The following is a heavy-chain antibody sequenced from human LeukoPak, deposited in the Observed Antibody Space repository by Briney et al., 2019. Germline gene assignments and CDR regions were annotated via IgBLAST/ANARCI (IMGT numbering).Heavy chain of an antibody. CDR1: GFTFSSYA. V-gene: IGHV3-23*01. CDR3: AKEYYDILTGYYAPDAFDI. J-gene: IGHJ3*02. D-gene: IGHD3-9*01. Sequence: GGSLRLSCAASGFTFSSYAMSWVRQAPGKGLEWVSAISGSGGSRYYADSVKGRFTISRDNSKNTLYLQMNSLRAEDTAVYYCAKEYYDILTGYYAPDAFDIWGQGTMVTVSS. CDR2: ISGSGGSR.